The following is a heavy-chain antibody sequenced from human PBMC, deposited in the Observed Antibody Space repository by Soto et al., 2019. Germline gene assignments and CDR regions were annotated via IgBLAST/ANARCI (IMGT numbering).Heavy chain of an antibody. V-gene: IGHV1-69*13. CDR3: ARAYCSGGSCYSAYYYYGMDV. CDR2: IIPIFGTA. CDR1: GGTFSSYA. J-gene: IGHJ6*02. Sequence: SVKVSCKASGGTFSSYAISWVRQAPGQGLEWMGGIIPIFGTANYAQKFQGRVTITADESTSTAYMELSSLRSEDTAVYYCARAYCSGGSCYSAYYYYGMDVWGQGTTVTVSS. D-gene: IGHD2-15*01.